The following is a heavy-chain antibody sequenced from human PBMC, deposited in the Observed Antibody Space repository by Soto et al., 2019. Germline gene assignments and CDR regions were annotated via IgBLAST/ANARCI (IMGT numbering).Heavy chain of an antibody. D-gene: IGHD3-16*01. CDR2: ISSSGGST. CDR1: GLTFTSYP. J-gene: IGHJ4*02. CDR3: AKKKGKVNTSWITIIDY. Sequence: PGGSLKLSCAASGLTFTSYPMTWVGQVPGKGLEWFSTISSSGGSTYYADSVEGRFTISRDNSKNTRYLQMNSRKAKDRAVYYCAKKKGKVNTSWITIIDYWGQGTQVTVSS. V-gene: IGHV3-23*01.